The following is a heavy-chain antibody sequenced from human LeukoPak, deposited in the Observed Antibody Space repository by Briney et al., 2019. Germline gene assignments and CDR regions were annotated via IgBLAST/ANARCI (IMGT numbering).Heavy chain of an antibody. CDR2: IYSGGST. Sequence: GGSLRLSCAASGFTVSSNYMSWDRQAPGKGLEWVSVIYSGGSTYYADSVKGRFTISRDNSKNTLYLQMNSLRAEDTAVYYCARDNGYCSGGSCYSWRGWFDPWGQGTLVTVSS. D-gene: IGHD2-15*01. CDR3: ARDNGYCSGGSCYSWRGWFDP. CDR1: GFTVSSNY. V-gene: IGHV3-66*01. J-gene: IGHJ5*02.